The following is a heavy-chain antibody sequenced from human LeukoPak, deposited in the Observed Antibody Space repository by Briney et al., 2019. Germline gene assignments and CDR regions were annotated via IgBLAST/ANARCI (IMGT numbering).Heavy chain of an antibody. CDR1: GFTFSSYS. V-gene: IGHV3-21*01. CDR3: ARDRNYLAPSYYYYGMDV. CDR2: ISASGSYI. J-gene: IGHJ6*02. Sequence: GGSLRLSCAASGFTFSSYSMSWVRQVPGKGLEWVSSISASGSYIYYADSLKGRFTISRDNAKNSLYLQMNSLRAEDTAVYYCARDRNYLAPSYYYYGMDVWGQGTTVTVSS. D-gene: IGHD5-24*01.